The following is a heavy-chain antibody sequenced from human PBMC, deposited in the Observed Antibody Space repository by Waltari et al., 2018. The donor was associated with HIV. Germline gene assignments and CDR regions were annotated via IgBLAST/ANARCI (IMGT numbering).Heavy chain of an antibody. CDR3: ARGGLAISPAGTRLYTGMDV. Sequence: QVHLVESGGGVVQPGGSLKLSCAASGFTFSNYLMHWVRQAPGKGLVWVTFIYYDGNNKNYADSVKGRFTISRDNSKKTVYLQMNSLRHEDTALYYCARGGLAISPAGTRLYTGMDVWGQGTTVTVSS. V-gene: IGHV3-30*02. D-gene: IGHD6-13*01. CDR1: GFTFSNYL. J-gene: IGHJ6*02. CDR2: IYYDGNNK.